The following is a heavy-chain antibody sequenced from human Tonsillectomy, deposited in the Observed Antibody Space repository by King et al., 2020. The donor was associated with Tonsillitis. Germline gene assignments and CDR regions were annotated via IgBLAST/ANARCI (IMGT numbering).Heavy chain of an antibody. CDR2: IYHSGTA. D-gene: IGHD1-26*01. J-gene: IGHJ4*02. CDR1: GGSINRSHYY. V-gene: IGHV4-39*07. CDR3: ASFRPPLWERDY. Sequence: QLQLQESGPGLVKPSETLSLTCTVSGGSINRSHYYWGWIRQPPGRGLEWIGSIYHSGTAYFSPSLRSRVAITIDTSKNQISLRLSSVTAGDTDVYYCASFRPPLWERDYWGQGTLVTVSS.